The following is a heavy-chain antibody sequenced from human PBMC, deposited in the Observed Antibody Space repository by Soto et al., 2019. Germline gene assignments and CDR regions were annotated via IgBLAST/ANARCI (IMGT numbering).Heavy chain of an antibody. CDR1: RFNFSAAW. J-gene: IGHJ4*02. CDR3: ATVPYSRGPT. D-gene: IGHD6-13*01. V-gene: IGHV3-15*07. CDR2: IKPKSEGETA. Sequence: EMQLVQSGGGLVKPGGSLRLSCVASRFNFSAAWLNWIRQAPGKGLEWVGRIKPKSEGETADYTAPVRGRFTISRDDSQNTLHLQMDSLKTEDTAGYYCATVPYSRGPTWGRGVLVTVSS.